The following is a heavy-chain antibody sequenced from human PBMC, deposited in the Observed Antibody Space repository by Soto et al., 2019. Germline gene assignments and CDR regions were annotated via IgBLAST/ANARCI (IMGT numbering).Heavy chain of an antibody. CDR3: ARDDYYDSSGHYYFDY. CDR2: ISSSSSYI. V-gene: IGHV3-21*01. J-gene: IGHJ4*02. Sequence: PGGSLRLSCAASGFTFSSYSMNWVRQAPGKGLEWVSSISSSSSYIYYADSVKGRFTISRDNAKNSLYLQMNSLRAEDTAVFYCARDDYYDSSGHYYFDYWGQGTLVTVSS. CDR1: GFTFSSYS. D-gene: IGHD3-22*01.